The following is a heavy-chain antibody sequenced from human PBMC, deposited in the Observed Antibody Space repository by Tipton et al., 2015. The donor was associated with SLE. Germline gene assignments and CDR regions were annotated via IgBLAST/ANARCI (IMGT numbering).Heavy chain of an antibody. Sequence: SLRLSCAASGSTFRSSWMNWVRQAPGKGLEWVANIKGDGSEKNYVDSVKGRFTISRDNAKNSLYLQMNSERAEDTAVYYCARASSTPYYYYYGMDVWGQGTTVTVSS. CDR2: IKGDGSEK. J-gene: IGHJ6*02. CDR3: ARASSTPYYYYYGMDV. V-gene: IGHV3-7*01. D-gene: IGHD2/OR15-2a*01. CDR1: GSTFRSSW.